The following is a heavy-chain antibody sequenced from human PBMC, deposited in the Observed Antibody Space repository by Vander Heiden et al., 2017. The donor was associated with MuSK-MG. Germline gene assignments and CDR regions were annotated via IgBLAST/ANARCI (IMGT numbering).Heavy chain of an antibody. CDR1: GFTFSSNS. Sequence: EVQLVESAGGLVKPGGPLRLSCAASGFTFSSNSMNWVRQAPGKGLEWVSSISSSSSYIYYADSVKGRFTISRDNAKNSLYLQMNSLRAEDTAVYYCARGARGTIDYWGQGTLVTVSS. J-gene: IGHJ4*02. CDR3: ARGARGTIDY. V-gene: IGHV3-21*01. D-gene: IGHD3-16*01. CDR2: ISSSSSYI.